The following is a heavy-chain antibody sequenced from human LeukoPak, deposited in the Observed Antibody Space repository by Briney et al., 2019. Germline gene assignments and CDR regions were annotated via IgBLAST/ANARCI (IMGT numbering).Heavy chain of an antibody. Sequence: PSQTLSLTCTVSGGSISSGGYYWSWIRQHPGKGLEWIGYIYYSGSTYCNPSLKSRVTISVDTSKNQFSLKLSSVTAADTAVYYCARDQSGYYGSGSYGMDVWGKGTTVTVSS. D-gene: IGHD3-10*01. V-gene: IGHV4-31*03. CDR2: IYYSGST. J-gene: IGHJ6*04. CDR1: GGSISSGGYY. CDR3: ARDQSGYYGSGSYGMDV.